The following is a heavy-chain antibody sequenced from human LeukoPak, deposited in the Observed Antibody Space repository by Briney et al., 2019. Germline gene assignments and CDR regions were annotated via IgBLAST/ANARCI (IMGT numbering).Heavy chain of an antibody. Sequence: PSETLSLTCAVYGGSFSGYYWSWIRQPPGKGLEWIGEINHSGSTNYNPSLKSRVTISVDTSKNQFSLKLSSVTAADTAVYYCARGARLYDYVWGSYRYGNWFDPWGQGTLVTVSS. CDR3: ARGARLYDYVWGSYRYGNWFDP. J-gene: IGHJ5*02. CDR2: INHSGST. CDR1: GGSFSGYY. D-gene: IGHD3-16*02. V-gene: IGHV4-34*01.